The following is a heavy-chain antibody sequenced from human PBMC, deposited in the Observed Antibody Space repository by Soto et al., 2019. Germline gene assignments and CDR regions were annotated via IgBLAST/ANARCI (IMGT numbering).Heavy chain of an antibody. Sequence: PSETLSLTCTVSGGSISSGDYYWGWIRQPPGKGLEWIGYIYYSGSTYYNPSLKSRVTISVDTSKNQFSLKLSSVTAADTAVYYCARDVSHGTRFYYYYGMDVWGQGTTVTVSS. CDR1: GGSISSGDYY. V-gene: IGHV4-30-4*01. CDR3: ARDVSHGTRFYYYYGMDV. J-gene: IGHJ6*02. D-gene: IGHD1-1*01. CDR2: IYYSGST.